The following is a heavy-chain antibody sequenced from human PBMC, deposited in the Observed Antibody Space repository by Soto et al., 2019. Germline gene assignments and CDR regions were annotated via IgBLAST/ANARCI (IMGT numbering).Heavy chain of an antibody. V-gene: IGHV2-5*02. CDR1: GFSLSTNGVG. Sequence: QITLKESGPTLVKPTQTLTLTCTFSGFSLSTNGVGVGWIRQPPGKALEWLALIYWDDDKRFSPSLKSRLTITKDTSKNHVVLTMTYMDPVDTATYYCAHRHGAPGYFDYWGQGTLVTVSS. J-gene: IGHJ4*02. CDR3: AHRHGAPGYFDY. D-gene: IGHD4-17*01. CDR2: IYWDDDK.